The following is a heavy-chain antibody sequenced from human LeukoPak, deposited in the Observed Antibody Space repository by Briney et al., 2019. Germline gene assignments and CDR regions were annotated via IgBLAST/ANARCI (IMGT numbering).Heavy chain of an antibody. CDR3: ARVGVWGSYRTRGGY. V-gene: IGHV4-34*01. Sequence: SETLSLTCAVYGGSFSGYYWSWIRQPPGKGLEWIGEINHSGSTNYNPSLNSLVTISVDTSKNHFSLKLSSVSAADTAVYYCARVGVWGSYRTRGGYWGQATLVAVSS. J-gene: IGHJ4*02. CDR1: GGSFSGYY. CDR2: INHSGST. D-gene: IGHD3-16*02.